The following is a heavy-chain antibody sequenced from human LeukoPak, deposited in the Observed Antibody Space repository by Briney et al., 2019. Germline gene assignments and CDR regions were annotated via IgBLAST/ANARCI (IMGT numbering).Heavy chain of an antibody. D-gene: IGHD3-3*01. CDR3: ASSHYDFWSGLKPNWFDP. CDR1: GYTFTGYY. Sequence: ASVKVSCKASGYTFTGYYMHWVRQAPGQGLEWMGRINPNSGGTNYAQKFQGRVTMTRDTSISTAYMELSRLRSDDTAVYYCASSHYDFWSGLKPNWFDPWGQGTLVTVSS. J-gene: IGHJ5*02. V-gene: IGHV1-2*06. CDR2: INPNSGGT.